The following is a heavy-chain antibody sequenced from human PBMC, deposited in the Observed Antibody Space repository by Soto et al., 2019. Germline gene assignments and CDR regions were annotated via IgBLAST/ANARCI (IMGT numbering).Heavy chain of an antibody. V-gene: IGHV3-23*01. CDR1: GFTFSSYA. CDR3: AKDVGMGYYDSSGYFDDLHFDY. Sequence: GGSLRLSCAASGFTFSSYAMSWVRQAPGKGLEWVSAISGSGGSTYYADSVKGRFTTSRDNSKNTLYLQMNSLRAEDTAVYYFAKDVGMGYYDSSGYFDDLHFDYWGQGTLVTVSS. D-gene: IGHD3-22*01. J-gene: IGHJ4*02. CDR2: ISGSGGST.